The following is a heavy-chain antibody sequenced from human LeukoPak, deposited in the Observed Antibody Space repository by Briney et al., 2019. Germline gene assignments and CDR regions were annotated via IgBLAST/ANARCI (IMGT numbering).Heavy chain of an antibody. J-gene: IGHJ4*02. CDR2: MWYDGSNQ. D-gene: IGHD6-13*01. CDR1: GFTFNNYG. V-gene: IGHV3-33*01. CDR3: ARAGSSWYFDY. Sequence: GGSLRLSCAASGFTFNNYGLHWVRQAPGKGLEWVAVMWYDGSNQYYADSVRGRFTISRDNSKNTLFLQMDSLRGDDTAVYYCARAGSSWYFDYWGQGTLITVSS.